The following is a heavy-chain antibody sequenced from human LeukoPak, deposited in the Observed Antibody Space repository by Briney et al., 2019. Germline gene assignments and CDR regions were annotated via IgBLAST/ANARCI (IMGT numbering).Heavy chain of an antibody. Sequence: GGSLRLSCAASGFTFTRYWMNWVRQAPGKGLEWVANIKQDGSEINYVDSVKGRFTISRDNAKNSLYLQMNSLRADDTAVYYCARAYCSGGSCYWVPGYWGQGTLVTVSS. CDR2: IKQDGSEI. CDR1: GFTFTRYW. CDR3: ARAYCSGGSCYWVPGY. J-gene: IGHJ4*02. V-gene: IGHV3-7*01. D-gene: IGHD2-15*01.